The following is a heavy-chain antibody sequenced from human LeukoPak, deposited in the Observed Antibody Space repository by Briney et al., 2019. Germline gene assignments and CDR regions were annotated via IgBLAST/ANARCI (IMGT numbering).Heavy chain of an antibody. J-gene: IGHJ4*02. Sequence: GASVKVSCKASGYAFTGYYMHWVRQAPGQGLEWMGWINPNSGNTNYAQKLQGRVTMTTDTSTSTAYMELRSLRSDDTAVYYCARVSPLVALVLSYWGQGTLVTVSS. CDR1: GYAFTGYY. CDR3: ARVSPLVALVLSY. D-gene: IGHD2/OR15-2a*01. V-gene: IGHV1-18*04. CDR2: INPNSGNT.